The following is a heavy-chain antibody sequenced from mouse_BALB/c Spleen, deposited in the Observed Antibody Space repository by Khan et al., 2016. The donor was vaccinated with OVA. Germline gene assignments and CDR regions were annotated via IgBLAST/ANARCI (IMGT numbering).Heavy chain of an antibody. CDR3: ARDGSRYNYAMDY. CDR2: ISYSGST. Sequence: VQLKQSGPGLVKPSQSLSLTCTVTGYSITSDYAWNWIRQFPGNKLEWMGYISYSGSTNYNPSIKSRIYITRDTSKNQFFLQLNSVTTEDTATYYCARDGSRYNYAMDYWGQGTSVTVSS. CDR1: GYSITSDYA. V-gene: IGHV3-2*02. J-gene: IGHJ4*01. D-gene: IGHD2-3*01.